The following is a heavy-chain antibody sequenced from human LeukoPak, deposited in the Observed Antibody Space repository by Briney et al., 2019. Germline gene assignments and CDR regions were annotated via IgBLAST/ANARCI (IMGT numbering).Heavy chain of an antibody. CDR2: ISGSSSYI. CDR1: GFTFSSYA. J-gene: IGHJ5*02. Sequence: GGSLRLSCAASGFTFSSYAMSWVRQAPGKGLEWVSSISGSSSYIYYADSVKGRFTISRDNAKNSLYLQMNSLRAEDTAVYYCAREMEIRRDDYNCNWFDPWGQGTLVTVSS. V-gene: IGHV3-21*01. D-gene: IGHD5-24*01. CDR3: AREMEIRRDDYNCNWFDP.